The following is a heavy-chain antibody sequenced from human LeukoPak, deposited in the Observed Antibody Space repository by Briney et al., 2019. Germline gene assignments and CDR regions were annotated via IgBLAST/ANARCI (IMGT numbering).Heavy chain of an antibody. CDR2: ISWNSGSI. J-gene: IGHJ5*02. D-gene: IGHD3-10*01. CDR1: GFTFDDYA. CDR3: AKEIRYARFGEFYNWFDP. V-gene: IGHV3-9*01. Sequence: GGSLRLSCAASGFTFDDYAMHWVRQAPGKGLEWVSGISWNSGSIGYADSVKGRFTISRDNAKNSLYLQMNSLRAEDTALYYCAKEIRYARFGEFYNWFDPWGQGTLVTVSS.